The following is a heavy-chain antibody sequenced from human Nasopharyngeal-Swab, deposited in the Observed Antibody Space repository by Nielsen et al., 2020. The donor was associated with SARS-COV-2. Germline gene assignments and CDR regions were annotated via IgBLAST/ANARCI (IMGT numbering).Heavy chain of an antibody. D-gene: IGHD3-16*01. CDR1: GYTLTELT. J-gene: IGHJ4*02. Sequence: ASVKVSCKVSGYTLTELTMHWVRQAPGKGLEWMGGFDPEDGETIYAQKFQGRVTMTEDTSIDTAYMELRSLRSEDTAVYYCAASQWGEYFDYWGQGTLVSVSS. CDR2: FDPEDGET. V-gene: IGHV1-24*01. CDR3: AASQWGEYFDY.